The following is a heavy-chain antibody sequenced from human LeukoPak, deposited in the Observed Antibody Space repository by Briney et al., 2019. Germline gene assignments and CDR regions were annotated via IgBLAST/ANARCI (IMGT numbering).Heavy chain of an antibody. Sequence: SQTLSLTCDVSGGPISSGGYSWSWIRQPPGKGLEWIGYIYHSGSTYYNPSLKSRVTISVDRSKNQFSLKLSSVTAADTAVYYCARLRFLEWLDYMGPFDYWGQGTLVTVSS. J-gene: IGHJ4*02. CDR1: GGPISSGGYS. V-gene: IGHV4-30-2*01. CDR2: IYHSGST. D-gene: IGHD3-3*01. CDR3: ARLRFLEWLDYMGPFDY.